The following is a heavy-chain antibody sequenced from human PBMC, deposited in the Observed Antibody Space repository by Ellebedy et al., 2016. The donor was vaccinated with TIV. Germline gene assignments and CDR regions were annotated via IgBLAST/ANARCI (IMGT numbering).Heavy chain of an antibody. CDR3: AKGPPDRLPPFYLDN. CDR2: IKQDGSEI. D-gene: IGHD1-14*01. J-gene: IGHJ4*02. Sequence: GGSLRLSCAASGFTFRNYWMTWVRQAPGKGLEWVATIKQDGSEIHYLDSVEGRFTIFRDNAKDSLFLQMNSLRVDDTAVYYCAKGPPDRLPPFYLDNWGQGALVTVSS. V-gene: IGHV3-7*03. CDR1: GFTFRNYW.